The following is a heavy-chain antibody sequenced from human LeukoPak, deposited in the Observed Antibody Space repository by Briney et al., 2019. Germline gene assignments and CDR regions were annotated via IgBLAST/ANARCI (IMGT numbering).Heavy chain of an antibody. D-gene: IGHD3-22*01. CDR2: ISSSTFTI. CDR1: GFTFSKYS. CDR3: AGGSGWTTTY. J-gene: IGHJ4*02. V-gene: IGHV3-48*01. Sequence: PGGSLRLSCAASGFTFSKYSMNWVRQAPGKGLEWVSYISSSTFTISYADSVKGRFTISRDNAKNSLYLQMNSLRVDDTAVYYCAGGSGWTTTYWGQGTLVTVSS.